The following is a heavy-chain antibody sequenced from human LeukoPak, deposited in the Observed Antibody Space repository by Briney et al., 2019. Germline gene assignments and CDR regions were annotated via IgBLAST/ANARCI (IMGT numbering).Heavy chain of an antibody. V-gene: IGHV3-74*01. Sequence: GGSLRLSCAASGFTFSIFWMHWVRRVPGKGLVWVSRINSDGSSTDYADSVKGRFTISRDNAKNTLYLQMNSLRAEDTAVYYCARGALGYSGYDQTFDYWAQGTLVTVSS. CDR2: INSDGSST. J-gene: IGHJ4*02. CDR1: GFTFSIFW. D-gene: IGHD5-12*01. CDR3: ARGALGYSGYDQTFDY.